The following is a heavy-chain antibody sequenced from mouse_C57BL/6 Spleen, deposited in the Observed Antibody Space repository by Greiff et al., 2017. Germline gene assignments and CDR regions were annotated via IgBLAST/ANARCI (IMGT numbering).Heavy chain of an antibody. V-gene: IGHV1-55*01. CDR1: GYTFTSYW. D-gene: IGHD2-4*01. CDR2: IYPGSGST. CDR3: AREEDYDGAWFAD. J-gene: IGHJ3*01. Sequence: VKPGASVKMSCKASGYTFTSYWITWVKQRPGQGLEWIGDIYPGSGSTNYNEKFKSKATLTVETSSSTAYMQLSSLTSEDSAVYYCAREEDYDGAWFADWGKGPLVTAAA.